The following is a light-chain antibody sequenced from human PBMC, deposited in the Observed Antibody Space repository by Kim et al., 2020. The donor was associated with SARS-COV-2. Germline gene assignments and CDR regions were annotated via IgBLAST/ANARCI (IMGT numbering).Light chain of an antibody. J-gene: IGLJ3*02. CDR2: DVT. Sequence: GRSHPISCTGTSSAVGCYNYVPWYQQHPGQAPKLLIYDVTSRPSGVSDRFSGSKSGNTASLTISGLQAEDEANYYCISYTNRDTLVFGGGTKVTVL. V-gene: IGLV2-14*03. CDR1: SSAVGCYNY. CDR3: ISYTNRDTLV.